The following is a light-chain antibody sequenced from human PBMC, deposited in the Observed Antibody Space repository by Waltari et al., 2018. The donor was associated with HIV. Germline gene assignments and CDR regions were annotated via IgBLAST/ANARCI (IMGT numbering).Light chain of an antibody. CDR1: SNNVGNQG. CDR3: ATWEISLSAVV. Sequence: QAGLTQPPSVSKGMRQTATLTCTGNSNNVGNQGAAWLQQHQGHPPKLLSYRDNKRPSGISERFSASRSGNTASLTITGVQTEDEADYFCATWEISLSAVVFGGGTTLTVL. CDR2: RDN. V-gene: IGLV10-54*04. J-gene: IGLJ2*01.